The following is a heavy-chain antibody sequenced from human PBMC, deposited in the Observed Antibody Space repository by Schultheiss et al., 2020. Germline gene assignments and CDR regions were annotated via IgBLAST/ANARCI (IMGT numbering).Heavy chain of an antibody. CDR1: GFTFSSYG. D-gene: IGHD4-17*01. CDR3: AKAPKENDFGDYFDY. Sequence: GESLKISCAASGFTFSSYGMHWVRQAPGKGLEWVAVISYDGSNKYYADSVKGRFTISRDNSKNTLYLQMNSLRAEDTAVYYCAKAPKENDFGDYFDYWGQGTLVTVSS. J-gene: IGHJ4*02. V-gene: IGHV3-30*18. CDR2: ISYDGSNK.